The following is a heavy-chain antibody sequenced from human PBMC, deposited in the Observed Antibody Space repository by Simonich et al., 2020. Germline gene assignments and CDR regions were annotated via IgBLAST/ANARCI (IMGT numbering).Heavy chain of an antibody. CDR3: ARGKGWKNAFDI. D-gene: IGHD1-1*01. CDR2: INHSVST. V-gene: IGHV4-34*01. Sequence: QVQLQQWGSGLLKPSETLSLTCAVYGGSFSGYYWSWIRQPPGKGLEWFGEINHSVSTNYNPSLKSRVTISGYTSKNQCSLKLSSVTAADTAVYYCARGKGWKNAFDIWGQGTMVTVSS. CDR1: GGSFSGYY. J-gene: IGHJ3*02.